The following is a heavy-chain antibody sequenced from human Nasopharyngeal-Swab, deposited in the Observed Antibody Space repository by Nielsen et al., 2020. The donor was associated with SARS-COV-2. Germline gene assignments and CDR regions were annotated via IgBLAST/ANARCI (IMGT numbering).Heavy chain of an antibody. CDR3: VRDRDIFGYDSSGYYGADAFDL. J-gene: IGHJ3*01. D-gene: IGHD3-22*01. CDR1: GFTFSDYY. V-gene: IGHV3-11*04. Sequence: GESLKISCAASGFTFSDYYMAWIRQAPGKGLEWVSYISTSGRSTDSAGSVRGRFTISRDTSKDTLYLQMDRLRAEDTAVYYCVRDRDIFGYDSSGYYGADAFDLWGQGTMVTVSS. CDR2: ISTSGRST.